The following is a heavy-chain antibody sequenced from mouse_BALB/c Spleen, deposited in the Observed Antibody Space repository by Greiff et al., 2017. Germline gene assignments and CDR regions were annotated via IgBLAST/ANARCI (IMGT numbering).Heavy chain of an antibody. Sequence: VQLQQSGAELVRPGTSVKVSCKASGYAFTNYLIEWVKQRPGQGLEWIGVINPGSGGTNYNEKFKGKATLTADKSSSTAYMQLSSLTSDDSAVYFCARWGEGRQAYWGQGTLVTVSA. V-gene: IGHV1-54*01. CDR1: GYAFTNYL. D-gene: IGHD2-14*01. CDR3: ARWGEGRQAY. J-gene: IGHJ3*01. CDR2: INPGSGGT.